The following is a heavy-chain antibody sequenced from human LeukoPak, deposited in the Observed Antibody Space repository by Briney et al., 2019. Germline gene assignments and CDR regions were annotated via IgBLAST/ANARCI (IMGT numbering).Heavy chain of an antibody. Sequence: GGSLRLSCAASGFTVSSNYMSWVRQAPGKGLEWVSVIYSGGSTYYADSVKGRFTISRDNSKNSLYLQMNSLRDEDTAVYYCARGVSGADYGDFDYWGQGTLVTVSS. CDR3: ARGVSGADYGDFDY. J-gene: IGHJ4*02. CDR1: GFTVSSNY. D-gene: IGHD4-17*01. CDR2: IYSGGST. V-gene: IGHV3-66*01.